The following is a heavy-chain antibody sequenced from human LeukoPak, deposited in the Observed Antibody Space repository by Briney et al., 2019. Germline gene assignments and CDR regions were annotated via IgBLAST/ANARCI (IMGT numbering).Heavy chain of an antibody. J-gene: IGHJ4*02. CDR3: ARDSHTFLRTSFDY. CDR1: GFTFSSYE. CDR2: ISSSGNTI. V-gene: IGHV3-48*03. Sequence: GGSLRLSCAASGFTFSSYEMNWVRQAPGKGLEWVSYISSSGNTIYYADSVKGRFTISRDNAKNSLYLQMNSLRAEDTAVYYCARDSHTFLRTSFDYWGQGTLVTVSS. D-gene: IGHD4-17*01.